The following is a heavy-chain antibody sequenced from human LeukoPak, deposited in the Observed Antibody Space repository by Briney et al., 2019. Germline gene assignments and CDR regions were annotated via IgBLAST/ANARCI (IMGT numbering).Heavy chain of an antibody. Sequence: SGTLSLTCAVSGGSSSSSNWWNWVRQPPGKGLEWIGEIDHSGRTDYNPSLKSRATMSVDTSKNQFSLKLSSMTAVDTAVYYCARKYDSGWYDYWGQGILVTVSS. J-gene: IGHJ4*02. D-gene: IGHD6-19*01. CDR2: IDHSGRT. V-gene: IGHV4-4*02. CDR1: GGSSSSSNW. CDR3: ARKYDSGWYDY.